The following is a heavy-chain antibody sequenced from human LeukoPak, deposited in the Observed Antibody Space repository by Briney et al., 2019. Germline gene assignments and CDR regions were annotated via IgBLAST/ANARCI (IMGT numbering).Heavy chain of an antibody. D-gene: IGHD3-22*01. CDR2: MNPNSGNT. CDR1: GYTFTSYD. CDR3: ARGFPYYYDSSGNNMGY. V-gene: IGHV1-8*01. Sequence: ASVKVSCKASGYTFTSYDINWVRQATGQGLEWVGWMNPNSGNTGYAQKFQGRVTMTRNTSISTAYMELSSLRSEDTAVYYCARGFPYYYDSSGNNMGYWGQGTLVTVSS. J-gene: IGHJ4*02.